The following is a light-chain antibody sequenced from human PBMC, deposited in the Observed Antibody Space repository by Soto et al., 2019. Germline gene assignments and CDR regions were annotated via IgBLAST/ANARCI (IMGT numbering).Light chain of an antibody. J-gene: IGLJ3*02. CDR3: QTWGTGNWV. Sequence: QPVLTQSPSASASLGASVKLTCTLSSGHSNYAIAWHQQQPEKGPRYLMVLNSDGSHSKEDGIPDRFSGSSSGAERYLTISSLQSEDEADYYCQTWGTGNWVFGGGTQLTVL. CDR1: SGHSNYA. CDR2: LNSDGSH. V-gene: IGLV4-69*01.